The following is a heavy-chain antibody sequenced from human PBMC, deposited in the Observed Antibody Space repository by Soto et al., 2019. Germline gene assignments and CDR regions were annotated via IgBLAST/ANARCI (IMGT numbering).Heavy chain of an antibody. J-gene: IGHJ6*02. CDR3: ARGEGYCPSTSCRFSSHFYYYGMDV. CDR2: INHSGST. CDR1: GGSFSGYY. Sequence: SETLSLTCAVYGGSFSGYYWSWIRQPPGKGLEWIGEINHSGSTNYNPSLKSRLTISVDTSKNQFSLKLSSVTAADTAVYYCARGEGYCPSTSCRFSSHFYYYGMDVWGQGTTVTVSS. D-gene: IGHD2-2*01. V-gene: IGHV4-34*01.